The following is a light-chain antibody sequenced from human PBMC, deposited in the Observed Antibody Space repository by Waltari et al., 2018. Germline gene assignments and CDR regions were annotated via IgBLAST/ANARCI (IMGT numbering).Light chain of an antibody. CDR2: STN. CDR1: SGSVSISHS. Sequence: QTVVTQEPSFSVSPGGTVTLTCGLSSGSVSISHSPSWYQQTPGQPPRVLIYSTNTRSSGVTDRFSGSILGKKAALTITGAQADDEAAYYCVLYMSRDILFGGGTKLTVL. V-gene: IGLV8-61*01. J-gene: IGLJ3*02. CDR3: VLYMSRDIL.